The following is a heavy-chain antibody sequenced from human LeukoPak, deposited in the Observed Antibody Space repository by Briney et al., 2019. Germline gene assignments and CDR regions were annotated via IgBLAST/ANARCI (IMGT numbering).Heavy chain of an antibody. CDR3: AREFRQSNWNDGHWFDP. CDR1: GGTFSSYG. Sequence: GASVKVSCTASGGTFSSYGIIWVRQAPGQGLEWMGRISPIFDIANYAQTFQGRVTITADTSTSTAYMELSSLRSEDTAIYYCAREFRQSNWNDGHWFDPWGQGTLVTVSS. J-gene: IGHJ5*02. V-gene: IGHV1-69*04. D-gene: IGHD1-20*01. CDR2: ISPIFDIA.